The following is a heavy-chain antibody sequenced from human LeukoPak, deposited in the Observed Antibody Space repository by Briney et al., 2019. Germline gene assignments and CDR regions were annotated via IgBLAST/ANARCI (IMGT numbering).Heavy chain of an antibody. CDR2: INHSGST. J-gene: IGHJ3*02. V-gene: IGHV4-34*01. D-gene: IGHD5-24*01. CDR3: ARGRDGYNLVDAFDI. Sequence: PSETLSLTCTVSGGSISGYYWSWIRQPPGKGLEWIGEINHSGSTNYNPSLKSRVTISVDTSKNQFSLKLSSVTAADTAVYYCARGRDGYNLVDAFDIWGQGIMVTVSS. CDR1: GGSISGYY.